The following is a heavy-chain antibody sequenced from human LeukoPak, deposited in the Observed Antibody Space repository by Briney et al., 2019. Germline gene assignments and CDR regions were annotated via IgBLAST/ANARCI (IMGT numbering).Heavy chain of an antibody. CDR3: ASSGSYSDY. D-gene: IGHD1-26*01. V-gene: IGHV3-48*03. J-gene: IGHJ4*02. CDR2: ISSSGSTI. CDR1: GFTFRSYE. Sequence: GGSLRLSCAASGFTFRSYEMKWVRQAPGKGLECVSYISSSGSTISYADSVKGRFTISRDNAKNSLFLQMDSLRAEDTAVYYCASSGSYSDYWGQGTLVTVSS.